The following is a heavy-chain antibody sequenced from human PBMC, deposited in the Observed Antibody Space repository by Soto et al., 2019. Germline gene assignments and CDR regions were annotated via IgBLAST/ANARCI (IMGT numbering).Heavy chain of an antibody. J-gene: IGHJ4*02. CDR3: ARSQFDYVWGTSGYFDS. Sequence: PGESLKISCKVSGYSFSTHWVGWVRQMPGKGLEWMGIIYPGDSDARYSPSFKGQVTISVDESTTTAFLQWSSLKASDTAMYFCARSQFDYVWGTSGYFDSWGQGTLVTVSS. D-gene: IGHD3-16*01. V-gene: IGHV5-51*01. CDR2: IYPGDSDA. CDR1: GYSFSTHW.